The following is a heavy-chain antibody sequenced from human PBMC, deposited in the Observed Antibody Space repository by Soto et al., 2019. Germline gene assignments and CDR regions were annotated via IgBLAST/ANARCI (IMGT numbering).Heavy chain of an antibody. CDR3: ARDPLYCDATAACSASYNLLDP. Sequence: SVKVSCKASGGTFSSYAISWVRQAPGQGLEWMGGIIPIFGTANYAQKFQGRVTITADESTSTAYMELSSLRSEDTAVYYCARDPLYCDATAACSASYNLLDPWGKGTLVTVS. CDR1: GGTFSSYA. J-gene: IGHJ5*02. CDR2: IIPIFGTA. D-gene: IGHD2-21*01. V-gene: IGHV1-69*13.